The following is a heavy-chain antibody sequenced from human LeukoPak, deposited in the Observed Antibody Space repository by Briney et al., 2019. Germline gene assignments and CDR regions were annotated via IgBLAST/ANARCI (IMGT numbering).Heavy chain of an antibody. V-gene: IGHV4-34*01. CDR3: AREETRDYVWGRYRYGFDP. D-gene: IGHD3-16*02. CDR2: INHSGST. J-gene: IGHJ5*02. CDR1: GGSFSGYY. Sequence: SETLSLTCAVYGGSFSGYYWSWIRQPPGKGLEWIGEINHSGSTNYNPSLKSRVTISVDTSKNQFSLKLSSVTAADTAVYYCAREETRDYVWGRYRYGFDPWGQGTLVTVSS.